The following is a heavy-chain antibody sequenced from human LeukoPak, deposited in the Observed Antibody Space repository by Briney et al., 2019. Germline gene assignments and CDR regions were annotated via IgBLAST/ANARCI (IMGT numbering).Heavy chain of an antibody. Sequence: PGRSLRLSCATSGSTFSHYGMHWVRQAPGKGLEWVAVIWSDATNMYYGDSVKGRFTISRDNSRKTLYLQMNSLRVEDTAVYYCAKDAQRGFDYSNSLESWGQGTLVTVSS. CDR2: IWSDATNM. CDR3: AKDAQRGFDYSNSLES. CDR1: GSTFSHYG. V-gene: IGHV3-33*03. J-gene: IGHJ5*01. D-gene: IGHD4-11*01.